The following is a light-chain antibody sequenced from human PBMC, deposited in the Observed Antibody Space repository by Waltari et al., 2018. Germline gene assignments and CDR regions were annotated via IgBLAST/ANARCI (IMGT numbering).Light chain of an antibody. CDR2: GAS. V-gene: IGKV3-20*01. J-gene: IGKJ3*01. Sequence: EILLTQSPGTLSLSPGERATLSCRASQNVGKNYLGWYQQRPGQPPRLLIFGASNRATGIPDRFSGSGSGTDFTLTISSLQTEDVATYFCQQYFRGPISFGPGTKLEMK. CDR3: QQYFRGPIS. CDR1: QNVGKNY.